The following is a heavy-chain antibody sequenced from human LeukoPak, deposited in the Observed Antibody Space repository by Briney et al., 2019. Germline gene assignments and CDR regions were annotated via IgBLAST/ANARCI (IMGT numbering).Heavy chain of an antibody. Sequence: GGSLRLSCAASGFTFSIYWMSWFRQAPGKGLEWVAHIKKDGSEKDYVVSVKGRFTISRDNTKNSVYLQMNSLRGEDTGVYYCARDVETSGYTYGYNWGQGTLVTVSS. D-gene: IGHD5-18*01. V-gene: IGHV3-7*01. CDR1: GFTFSIYW. CDR3: ARDVETSGYTYGYN. J-gene: IGHJ4*02. CDR2: IKKDGSEK.